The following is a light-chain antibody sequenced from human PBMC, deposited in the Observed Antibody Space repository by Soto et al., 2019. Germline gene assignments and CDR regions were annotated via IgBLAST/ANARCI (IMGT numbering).Light chain of an antibody. CDR3: QQYGSSPIT. Sequence: EIVLTQSPGTPSLSPGERATLSCRASQSVSSSYLAWYQQKPGQAPRLLIYGASSRATGLPDRFSGSGSGTDFHLTIGSLEPEDFAVYYCQQYGSSPITFGRGTRLEIK. CDR1: QSVSSSY. CDR2: GAS. J-gene: IGKJ5*01. V-gene: IGKV3-20*01.